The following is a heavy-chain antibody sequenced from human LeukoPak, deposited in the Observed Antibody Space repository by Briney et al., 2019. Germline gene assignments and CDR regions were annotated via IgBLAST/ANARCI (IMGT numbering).Heavy chain of an antibody. CDR2: IYSGGST. D-gene: IGHD5-12*01. CDR3: ARDHSDYDAFDI. J-gene: IGHJ3*02. V-gene: IGHV3-53*01. Sequence: PGGSLRLSCAASGFTVSSNYMSWVRQAPGKGLEGVAVIYSGGSTYYADSVKGRFTISRDNSKNTLYLQMNSLRAEDTAVYFCARDHSDYDAFDIWGQGTMVTVSS. CDR1: GFTVSSNY.